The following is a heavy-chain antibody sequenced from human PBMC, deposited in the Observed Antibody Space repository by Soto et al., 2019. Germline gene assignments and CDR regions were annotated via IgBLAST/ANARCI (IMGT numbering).Heavy chain of an antibody. Sequence: EVQLLESGGGLVQPGGSLRLSCAASGFTFSSYAMSWVRQAPGKGLEWVSAISGSGGSTYYADSVKGRFTISIDNSKNTLYLQMNSLRAEDTAVYYCAKGRVWFGAGMDVWGQGTTVTVSS. J-gene: IGHJ6*02. V-gene: IGHV3-23*01. CDR3: AKGRVWFGAGMDV. CDR1: GFTFSSYA. CDR2: ISGSGGST. D-gene: IGHD3-10*01.